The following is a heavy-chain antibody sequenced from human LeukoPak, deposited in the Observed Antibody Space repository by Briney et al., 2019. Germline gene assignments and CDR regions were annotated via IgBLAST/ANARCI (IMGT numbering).Heavy chain of an antibody. J-gene: IGHJ4*02. CDR3: ARDLWADYTGGYAGDY. CDR1: GFIFTDYY. Sequence: PGGSLRLSCVASGFIFTDYYMTWIRQAPGQGLEWVSSMSGSGTTRYYADSVKGRFTISRDNSKNTLYLQMNSLRAEDTAVYYCARDLWADYTGGYAGDYWGQGTLVTVSS. D-gene: IGHD2-8*02. V-gene: IGHV3-11*04. CDR2: MSGSGTTR.